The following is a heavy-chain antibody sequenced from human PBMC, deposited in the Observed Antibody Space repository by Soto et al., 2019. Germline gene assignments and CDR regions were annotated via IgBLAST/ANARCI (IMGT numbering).Heavy chain of an antibody. CDR3: AKPTTYYYYGMDV. Sequence: QVQLVQSGAEVKKPGASVKVSCKASGYTFTNYYMHWVRQAPGQGLEWMGIINPSGGSTSYAQKFQGRVTMTRDTSTSTVYMELSSLRSEDTAVYYCAKPTTYYYYGMDVWGQGTTVTVSS. CDR2: INPSGGST. D-gene: IGHD4-17*01. V-gene: IGHV1-46*03. CDR1: GYTFTNYY. J-gene: IGHJ6*02.